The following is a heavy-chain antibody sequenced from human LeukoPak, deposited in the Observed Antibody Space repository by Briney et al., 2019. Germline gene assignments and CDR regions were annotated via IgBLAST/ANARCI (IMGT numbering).Heavy chain of an antibody. CDR2: IYYSGST. CDR3: ATGPSYYYGSGRGWFDP. Sequence: SETLSLTSTLSGGSISSGDYYWSWIRQPPGKGLEWIGYIYYSGSTYYNPSLKSRVTISVDTSKNQFSLKLSSVTAADTAVYYCATGPSYYYGSGRGWFDPWGQGTLVTVSS. CDR1: GGSISSGDYY. V-gene: IGHV4-30-4*01. D-gene: IGHD3-10*01. J-gene: IGHJ5*02.